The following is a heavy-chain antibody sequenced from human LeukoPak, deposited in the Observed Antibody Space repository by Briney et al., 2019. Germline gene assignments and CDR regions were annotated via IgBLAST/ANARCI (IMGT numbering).Heavy chain of an antibody. J-gene: IGHJ4*02. CDR2: ISDSGSIT. CDR3: AKDARRTSGWYFFDY. CDR1: GFAFSSQA. D-gene: IGHD6-19*01. V-gene: IGHV3-23*01. Sequence: PGGSLRLSCAASGFAFSSQAMGWVRQAPGKGLESVSVISDSGSITYYADSVKGRFTISRDNSKNTLFLQMNSLRAEDTAVYYCAKDARRTSGWYFFDYWGQGSLVTVSS.